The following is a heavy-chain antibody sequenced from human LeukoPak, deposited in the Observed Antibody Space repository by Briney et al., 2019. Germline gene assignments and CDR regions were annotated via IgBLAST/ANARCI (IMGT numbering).Heavy chain of an antibody. V-gene: IGHV4-34*01. CDR3: ARAYYYDSTGYFEDEY. CDR2: INHSGRT. D-gene: IGHD3-22*01. CDR1: GGSLSGYN. Sequence: KPSETLSLTCAVYGGSLSGYNWFWIRQPPGKGLEWIGKINHSGRTNYNPSLKSRVTISIDKSENRFSVKLTSVTAADSAVYFCARAYYYDSTGYFEDEYWGQGTLVAVSS. J-gene: IGHJ4*02.